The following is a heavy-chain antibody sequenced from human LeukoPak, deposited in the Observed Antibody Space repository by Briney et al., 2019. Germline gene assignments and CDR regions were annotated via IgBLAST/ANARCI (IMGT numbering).Heavy chain of an antibody. CDR3: ARHSKYYYDSSGSYVGYFQH. CDR1: GGSISTSSYY. V-gene: IGHV4-39*01. CDR2: IYYSGST. D-gene: IGHD3-22*01. Sequence: SETLSLTCTVAGGSISTSSYYWGWIRQPPGKPLEWIGTIYYSGSTYYNPSLKSRVTISVDTSKNQFSLKLSSVTAADTAVYYCARHSKYYYDSSGSYVGYFQHWGQGTLATVSS. J-gene: IGHJ1*01.